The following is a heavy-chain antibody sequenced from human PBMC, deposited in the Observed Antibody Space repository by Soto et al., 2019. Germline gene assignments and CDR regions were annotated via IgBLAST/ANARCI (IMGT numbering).Heavy chain of an antibody. Sequence: EVQLVESGGGLVQPGGSLRLSCVASGFIFNSYSMNWVRQAPGKGLEWISYINSGSTSVFYADYGKGRFTISRDNAKNALYLQMNSRRAEDTAVYYCASSASPDAYWGQGTLVTVSS. CDR2: INSGSTSV. V-gene: IGHV3-48*01. CDR3: ASSASPDAY. CDR1: GFIFNSYS. J-gene: IGHJ4*02. D-gene: IGHD1-26*01.